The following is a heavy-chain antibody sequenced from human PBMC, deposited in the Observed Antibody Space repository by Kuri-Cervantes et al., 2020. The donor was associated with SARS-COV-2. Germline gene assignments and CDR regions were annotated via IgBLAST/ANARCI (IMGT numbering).Heavy chain of an antibody. D-gene: IGHD3-3*01. Sequence: SETLSLTCAVSGYSISSGYYWGWIRQPPGKGLEWIGSIYHSGSTYYNPSLKSRVTISVDTSKNQFSLKLSSVTAADTAVYYCARGITIFGVVMDLGWFDPWGQGTLVTVSS. V-gene: IGHV4-38-2*01. CDR2: IYHSGST. CDR1: GYSISSGYY. J-gene: IGHJ5*02. CDR3: ARGITIFGVVMDLGWFDP.